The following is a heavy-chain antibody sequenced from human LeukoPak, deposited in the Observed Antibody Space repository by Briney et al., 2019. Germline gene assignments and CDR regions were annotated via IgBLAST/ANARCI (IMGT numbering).Heavy chain of an antibody. CDR1: GGTFSSYA. V-gene: IGHV1-69*05. D-gene: IGHD5-24*01. CDR3: ARVTDGYNPTSDFDY. J-gene: IGHJ4*02. CDR2: IIPIFGTA. Sequence: ASVKVSCKASGGTFSSYAISWVRQAPGQGLEWMGGIIPIFGTANYAQKFQGRVTITTDESTSTAYMELSSLRSEDTAVYYCARVTDGYNPTSDFDYWGQGTLVTVSS.